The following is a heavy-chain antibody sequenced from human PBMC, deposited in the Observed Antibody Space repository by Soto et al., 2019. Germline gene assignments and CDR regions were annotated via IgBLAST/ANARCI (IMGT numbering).Heavy chain of an antibody. CDR2: INYSGST. CDR1: GGSVSSGSYY. D-gene: IGHD3-10*01. J-gene: IGHJ3*02. Sequence: PSETLSLTCAVSGGSVSSGSYYWNWIRQPPGKGLEWIGYINYSGSTKYNPSLKSRVTISVDTSKNQFSLKLSSVTAADTAVYYCARDGWSGERRIWGQGTMVTVSS. CDR3: ARDGWSGERRI. V-gene: IGHV4-61*01.